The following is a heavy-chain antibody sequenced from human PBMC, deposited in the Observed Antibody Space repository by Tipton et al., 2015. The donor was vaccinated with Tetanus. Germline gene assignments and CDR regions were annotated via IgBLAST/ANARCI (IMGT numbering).Heavy chain of an antibody. CDR1: GGSISNYY. CDR2: IHVTGAI. CDR3: AREDVYYHDGSGFYAFDI. D-gene: IGHD3-22*01. Sequence: TLSLTCSVSGGSISNYYWNWIRQPAGKGLEWIGRIHVTGAINYSPALQSRVTMSVDTAKNQFSLRLSSVTAADAAMYYCAREDVYYHDGSGFYAFDIWGRGTMVAVSS. V-gene: IGHV4-4*07. J-gene: IGHJ3*02.